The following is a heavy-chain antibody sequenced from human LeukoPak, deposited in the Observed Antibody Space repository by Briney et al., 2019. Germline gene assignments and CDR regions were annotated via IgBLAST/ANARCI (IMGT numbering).Heavy chain of an antibody. CDR2: INPRGGSA. CDR3: ARHTTGYNSPRDSFNI. Sequence: GASVKVSCKASGYTFSNYYIHWARQAPGQGLEWMGIINPRGGSASYAQKFQGRVTMTRDVSTSTVYMELSSLRSEDTAVYYCARHTTGYNSPRDSFNIWGQGTMVTVSS. CDR1: GYTFSNYY. J-gene: IGHJ3*02. V-gene: IGHV1-46*01. D-gene: IGHD1-1*01.